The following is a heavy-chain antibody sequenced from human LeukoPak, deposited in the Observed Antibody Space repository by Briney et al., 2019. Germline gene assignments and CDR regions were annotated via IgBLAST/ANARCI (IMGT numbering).Heavy chain of an antibody. D-gene: IGHD2-15*01. CDR2: ISSSSTI. J-gene: IGHJ3*02. CDR1: GFTFSSYS. CDR3: ARDEGYCSGGSCYPDAFDI. Sequence: GGSLRLSCAASGFTFSSYSMNWVRQAPGKGLEWVSYISSSSTIYYADSVKGRFTISRDNAKNSLYLQMTSLRDEDTAVYYCARDEGYCSGGSCYPDAFDIWGQGTMVTVSS. V-gene: IGHV3-48*02.